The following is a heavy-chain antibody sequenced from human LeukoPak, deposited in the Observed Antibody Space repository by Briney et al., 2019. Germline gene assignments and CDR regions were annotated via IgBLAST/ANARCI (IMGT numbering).Heavy chain of an antibody. Sequence: GGSLRLSCAVSGFTFSIYAMSWVPHAPGKALEWVSAIRDSGGSTYYAVSVKGRFTIPRDNPKIKLYLQMHRPRAEDTAVYYCAKSGSYYGYYFDYGGQGT. CDR3: AKSGSYYGYYFDY. CDR2: IRDSGGST. V-gene: IGHV3-23*01. D-gene: IGHD1-26*01. J-gene: IGHJ4*02. CDR1: GFTFSIYA.